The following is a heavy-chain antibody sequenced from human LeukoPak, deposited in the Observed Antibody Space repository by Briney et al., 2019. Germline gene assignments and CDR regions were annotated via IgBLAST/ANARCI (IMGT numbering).Heavy chain of an antibody. D-gene: IGHD6-13*01. J-gene: IGHJ1*01. V-gene: IGHV3-74*01. Sequence: GGSLRLSCAASGFTFSSYWMHWFRQAPGKGLVWVARINSDGSSTNYADSVKGRFTISRDNAKNSLYLQMNSLRAEDTAVYYSSLEGSSWYRYFQHWGQGTLVTVSS. CDR1: GFTFSSYW. CDR2: INSDGSST. CDR3: SLEGSSWYRYFQH.